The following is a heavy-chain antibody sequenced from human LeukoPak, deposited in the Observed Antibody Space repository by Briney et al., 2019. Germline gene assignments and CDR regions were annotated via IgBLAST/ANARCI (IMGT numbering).Heavy chain of an antibody. CDR1: GGSISSYY. J-gene: IGHJ4*02. D-gene: IGHD5-18*01. CDR2: IYYSGST. V-gene: IGHV4-59*01. CDR3: ARVRYSYGLLFDY. Sequence: SETLSLTCTVSGGSISSYYWSWIRQPPGKGLEWIGYIYYSGSTNYNPSLKSRVTISVDTSKNPFSLKLSSVTAADTAVYYCARVRYSYGLLFDYWGQGTLVTVSS.